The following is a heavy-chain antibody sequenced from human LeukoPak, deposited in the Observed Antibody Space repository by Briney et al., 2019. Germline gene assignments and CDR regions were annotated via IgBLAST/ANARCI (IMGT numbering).Heavy chain of an antibody. J-gene: IGHJ3*02. D-gene: IGHD6-13*01. CDR1: GFTFSSFA. V-gene: IGHV3-23*01. CDR3: ANMQLVKGVFEI. Sequence: PGGSLRLSCAASGFTFSSFAMSWVRQAPGKGLDRVSSISGGSENTYYADSVKGRFTISRDNSKNTLDLHLNSLTADDTAVYYCANMQLVKGVFEIWGQGTRVTVSS. CDR2: ISGGSENT.